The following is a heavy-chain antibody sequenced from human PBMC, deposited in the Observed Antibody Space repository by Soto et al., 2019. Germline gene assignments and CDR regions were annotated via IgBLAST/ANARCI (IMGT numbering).Heavy chain of an antibody. CDR1: GYTFTEYY. Sequence: QVQLMQSGAEVKKSGASVKVSCKASGYTFTEYYIHWVRQAPGHGLEWMGWINPSSGVTRSAQRFQGRVTMTRDTSITTAYMEMTRLTSDDTAVCCCARGGCTDGVCTYYFDYWGRGTLVAVSS. CDR2: INPSSGVT. D-gene: IGHD2-8*01. J-gene: IGHJ4*02. V-gene: IGHV1-2*02. CDR3: ARGGCTDGVCTYYFDY.